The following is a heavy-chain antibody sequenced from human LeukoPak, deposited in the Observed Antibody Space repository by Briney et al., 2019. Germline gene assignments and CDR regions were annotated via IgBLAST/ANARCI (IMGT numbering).Heavy chain of an antibody. V-gene: IGHV4-59*01. D-gene: IGHD2-2*01. CDR3: ARLELPIVVVPAACSYYYYGMDV. J-gene: IGHJ6*04. Sequence: SETLSLTCTVSGGSISSYYWSWIRQPPGKGLEWIGYIYYSGSTNYNPSLKSRVTISVDTSKNQFSLKLSSVTAADTAVYYCARLELPIVVVPAACSYYYYGMDVWGKGTTVTVSS. CDR1: GGSISSYY. CDR2: IYYSGST.